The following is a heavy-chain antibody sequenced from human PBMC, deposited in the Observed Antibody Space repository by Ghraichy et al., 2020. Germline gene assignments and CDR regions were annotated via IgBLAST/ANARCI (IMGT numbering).Heavy chain of an antibody. CDR1: GFTFSHYW. CDR3: AKDGYSSGWYVIPNWFDP. Sequence: GGSLRLSCVTSGFTFSHYWMSWVRLAPGKGLEWVANIKPDGSVESYVDSVKGRFTISRDNAKNSLYLQMNSLRAEDTAVYYCAKDGYSSGWYVIPNWFDPWGQGTLVTVSS. J-gene: IGHJ5*02. CDR2: IKPDGSVE. V-gene: IGHV3-7*03. D-gene: IGHD6-19*01.